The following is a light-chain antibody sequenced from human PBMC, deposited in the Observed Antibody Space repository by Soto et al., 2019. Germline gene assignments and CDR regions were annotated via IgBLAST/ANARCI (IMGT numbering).Light chain of an antibody. J-gene: IGKJ4*01. CDR3: QQTHSLLT. CDR1: QDIGTW. Sequence: QMTQAPSSVSASIGDRVTITCRASQDIGTWLAWYQQKPGDSPHLLIHSASSLQSGVPPRFRGSGSGTDFTLTITNLQPEDFATYFCQQTHSLLTFGGGTKVEI. CDR2: SAS. V-gene: IGKV1-12*01.